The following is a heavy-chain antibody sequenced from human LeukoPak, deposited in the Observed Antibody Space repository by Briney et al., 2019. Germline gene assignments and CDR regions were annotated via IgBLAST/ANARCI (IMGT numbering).Heavy chain of an antibody. CDR1: GFTFSSYE. CDR2: ISSSGGAM. CDR3: ARSWGSSSVFDY. D-gene: IGHD6-6*01. J-gene: IGHJ4*02. V-gene: IGHV3-48*03. Sequence: GGSLRLSCAASGFTFSSYEMNWVRQAPGKGLEWLSYISSSGGAMYYADSVKGRFTFARDNAKNSLYLQMSSLRVEDTAVYYCARSWGSSSVFDYWGQGTLVTVSS.